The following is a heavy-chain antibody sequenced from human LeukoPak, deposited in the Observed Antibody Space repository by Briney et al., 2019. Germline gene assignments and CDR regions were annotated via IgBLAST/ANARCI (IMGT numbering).Heavy chain of an antibody. CDR3: ARDYSSTSHYHYYGMDV. V-gene: IGHV4-59*01. CDR1: GGSISSYY. Sequence: SPSETLSLTCTVSGGSISSYYWSWIRQPPGKGLEWIGYIYYSGSTNYNPSLKSRVTISVDTSKNQFSLKLSSVTAADTAVYYCARDYSSTSHYHYYGMDVWGQGTTVTVSS. CDR2: IYYSGST. J-gene: IGHJ6*02. D-gene: IGHD2-2*01.